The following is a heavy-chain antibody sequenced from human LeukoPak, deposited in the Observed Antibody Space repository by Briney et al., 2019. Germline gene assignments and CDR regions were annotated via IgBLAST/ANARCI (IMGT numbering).Heavy chain of an antibody. V-gene: IGHV3-33*06. CDR3: AKGLAYSYGYGIDY. D-gene: IGHD5-18*01. Sequence: GGSLRLSCAASGLAFSSYAMHWVRQAPGKGLEWVAIIWYDGSSKYHADSVKGRFTISRDNSKNTRYLQMNSLRAEDTALYYCAKGLAYSYGYGIDYWAQGPLVTIPS. J-gene: IGHJ4*02. CDR2: IWYDGSSK. CDR1: GLAFSSYA.